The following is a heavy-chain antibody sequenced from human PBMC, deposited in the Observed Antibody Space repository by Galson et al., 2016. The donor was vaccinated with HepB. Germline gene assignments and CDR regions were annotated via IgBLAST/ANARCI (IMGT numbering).Heavy chain of an antibody. CDR3: AKEYCSGDSCFSGTFDY. V-gene: IGHV3-30-3*01. CDR2: ISYDGSNK. Sequence: SLRLSCAASGFTFNRHAMHWVRQAPGKGLEWMAVISYDGSNKYHGDSVKGRFTISRDNSNNTVYLQMNSLRPKDTALYYCAKEYCSGDSCFSGTFDYWGQGSPVTVAS. J-gene: IGHJ4*02. CDR1: GFTFNRHA. D-gene: IGHD2-15*01.